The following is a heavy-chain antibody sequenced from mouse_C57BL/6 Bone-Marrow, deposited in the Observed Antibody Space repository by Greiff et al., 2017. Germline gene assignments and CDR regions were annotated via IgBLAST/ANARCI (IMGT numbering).Heavy chain of an antibody. CDR2: ISSGGDYI. CDR1: GFTFSSYA. J-gene: IGHJ4*01. V-gene: IGHV5-9-1*02. Sequence: EVQLVESGEGLVKPGGSLKLSCAASGFTFSSYAMSWVRQTPEKRLEWVAYISSGGDYIYYADTVKGRFTISRDDARNTLYLQMSSLKSEDTAMYNSVTTVMDYAMDYWGQGTSVTVSS. CDR3: VTTVMDYAMDY. D-gene: IGHD1-1*01.